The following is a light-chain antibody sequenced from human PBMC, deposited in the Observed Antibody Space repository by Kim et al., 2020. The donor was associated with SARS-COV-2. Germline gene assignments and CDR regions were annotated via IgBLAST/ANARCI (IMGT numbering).Light chain of an antibody. V-gene: IGKV2-29*02. J-gene: IGKJ2*01. Sequence: QPSSMSCNSSQSLVSSNGKTYVYWFLQKPGQSPPLLIYEVSSRFSGVPDRFSGSNSGTDFTLTISRVEAEDVGVYYCVQGTHLPPTFGPGTKLEI. CDR2: EVS. CDR1: QSLVSSNGKTY. CDR3: VQGTHLPPT.